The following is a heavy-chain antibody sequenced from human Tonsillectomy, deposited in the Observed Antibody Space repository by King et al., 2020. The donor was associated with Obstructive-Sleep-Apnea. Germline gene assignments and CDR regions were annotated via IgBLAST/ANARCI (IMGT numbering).Heavy chain of an antibody. CDR1: GGSISSSNW. D-gene: IGHD2-2*01. CDR3: ARDRQCSSISCYGNWFDS. CDR2: IYHSGST. Sequence: VQLQESGPGLVKPSGTLSLTCAVSGGSISSSNWWSWVCQPPGKGLEWIGEIYHSGSTNYNPSLKSRVTISVDKSKNQFSLKLNSVTAADTAVYYCARDRQCSSISCYGNWFDSWGQGTLVTVSS. J-gene: IGHJ5*01. V-gene: IGHV4-4*02.